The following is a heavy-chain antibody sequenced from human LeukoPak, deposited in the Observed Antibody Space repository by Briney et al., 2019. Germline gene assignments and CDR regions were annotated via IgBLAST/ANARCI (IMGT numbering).Heavy chain of an antibody. CDR1: GFTFSSYE. V-gene: IGHV3-48*03. CDR3: ARLYLRAAGYYFDY. D-gene: IGHD2-8*01. J-gene: IGHJ4*02. CDR2: ISSSGSTI. Sequence: PGGSLRLSCAASGFTFSSYEMNWVRQAPGKGLEWVSYISSSGSTIYYADSVKGRFTISRDNAKNSLYLQMNSLRAEDTAVYYCARLYLRAAGYYFDYWGQGTLVTVSS.